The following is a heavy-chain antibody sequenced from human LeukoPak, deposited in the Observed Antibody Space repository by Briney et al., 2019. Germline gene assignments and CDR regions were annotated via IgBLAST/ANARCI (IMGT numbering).Heavy chain of an antibody. D-gene: IGHD3-10*01. CDR2: VIPIIGIA. V-gene: IGHV1-69*04. J-gene: IGHJ4*02. Sequence: SAKLSCKASGGTLSSYATSWVRQATGQGLGWMGRVIPIIGIATYAQKSPGRVTITADKSTSTAYIELSSLRSEGTAAYYCATGVPDSYGSGSWDYWGQGTLVTVSS. CDR3: ATGVPDSYGSGSWDY. CDR1: GGTLSSYA.